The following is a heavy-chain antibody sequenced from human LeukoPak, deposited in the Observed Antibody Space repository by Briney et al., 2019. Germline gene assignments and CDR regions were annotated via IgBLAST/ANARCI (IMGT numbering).Heavy chain of an antibody. CDR2: ISSSSSYI. V-gene: IGHV3-21*01. Sequence: GGSLRLSCAASGFTFSSYSMNWVRQAPGKGLEWVSSISSSSSYIYYADSVKGRFTISRDNAKNSLYLQMNSLRAEDTAVYYCARDSHSSGWYYWGQGTLVTVSS. D-gene: IGHD6-19*01. CDR1: GFTFSSYS. CDR3: ARDSHSSGWYY. J-gene: IGHJ4*02.